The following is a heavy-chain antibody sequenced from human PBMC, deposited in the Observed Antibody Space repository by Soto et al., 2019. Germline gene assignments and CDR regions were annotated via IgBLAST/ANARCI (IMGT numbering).Heavy chain of an antibody. J-gene: IGHJ3*02. CDR2: IIPILGIA. V-gene: IGHV1-69*02. D-gene: IGHD2-15*01. Sequence: QVQLVQSGAEVKKPGSSVKVSCKASGGTFSSYTISWVRQAPGQGLEWMGRIIPILGIANYAQKFQGRVTITADKSTSTAYMELGSLRSEDTAVYYCARGLGYCSGGSCYDTHGDAFDIWGQGTMVTVSS. CDR1: GGTFSSYT. CDR3: ARGLGYCSGGSCYDTHGDAFDI.